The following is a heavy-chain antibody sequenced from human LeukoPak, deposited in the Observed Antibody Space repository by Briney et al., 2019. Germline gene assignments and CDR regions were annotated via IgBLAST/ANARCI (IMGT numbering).Heavy chain of an antibody. J-gene: IGHJ6*03. CDR2: VYYSGST. CDR3: ARGHLNYYYYMDV. Sequence: SSETLSLTCAVYGGSISSYYWSWIRQPPGKGLEWIGYVYYSGSTNYNPSLKSRVTISVDTSKNQFSLKLSSVTAAGTAVYYCARGHLNYYYYMDVWGKGTTVTISS. V-gene: IGHV4-59*01. CDR1: GGSISSYY.